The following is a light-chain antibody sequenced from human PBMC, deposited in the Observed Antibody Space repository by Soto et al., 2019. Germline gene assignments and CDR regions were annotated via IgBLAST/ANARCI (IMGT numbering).Light chain of an antibody. V-gene: IGLV2-11*01. Sequence: QSALTQPRSVSGSPGQSVTISCTGTSSDFGGYNYVSWDQQHPGKAPKLMIYDVNKRPSGVPDRFSGSKSGNTASLTISGLQAEDEADYYCCSYAVTDVLFGGGTKVTVL. J-gene: IGLJ2*01. CDR1: SSDFGGYNY. CDR3: CSYAVTDVL. CDR2: DVN.